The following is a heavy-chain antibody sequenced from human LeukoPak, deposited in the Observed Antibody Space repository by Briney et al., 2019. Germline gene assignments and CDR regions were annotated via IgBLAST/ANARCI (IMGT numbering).Heavy chain of an antibody. D-gene: IGHD3-22*01. Sequence: GESLKISCKGSGYSFTSYWIGWVRQMPGKGPEWMGIIYPGDSDTRYSPSFQGQVTISADKSISTAYLQWSSLKASDTAMYYCARRVGFDDSSGYYYADWGQGTLVTVSS. J-gene: IGHJ4*02. CDR1: GYSFTSYW. CDR2: IYPGDSDT. CDR3: ARRVGFDDSSGYYYAD. V-gene: IGHV5-51*01.